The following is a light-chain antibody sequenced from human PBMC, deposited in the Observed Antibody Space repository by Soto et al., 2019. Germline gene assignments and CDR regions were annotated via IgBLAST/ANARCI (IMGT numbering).Light chain of an antibody. CDR2: SAS. V-gene: IGKV3-15*01. Sequence: EIVMTQSPATLSVSPGERATLSCRASQSISTELAWYQQKPGQPPRLLIYSASTRATGVPARLTGSGSGSEFTLTTSALPSEDVAVYYCQQGHNWPLTFGKGTRLEI. CDR3: QQGHNWPLT. CDR1: QSISTE. J-gene: IGKJ2*01.